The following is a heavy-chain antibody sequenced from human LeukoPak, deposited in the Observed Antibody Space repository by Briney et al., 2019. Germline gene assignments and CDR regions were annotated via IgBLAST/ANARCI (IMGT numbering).Heavy chain of an antibody. CDR3: ARITLGGYFDY. V-gene: IGHV2-26*01. J-gene: IGHJ4*02. CDR1: GFSLSNARVG. D-gene: IGHD3-16*01. Sequence: SGPTLVNPTETLTLTCTVSGFSLSNARVGVGWIRQPPGKALEWLAYIFSNDEKSYSTSLKSRLTISKDTSTSQVVLTMTNMDPVDTATYYCARITLGGYFDYWGQGTLVTVSS. CDR2: IFSNDEK.